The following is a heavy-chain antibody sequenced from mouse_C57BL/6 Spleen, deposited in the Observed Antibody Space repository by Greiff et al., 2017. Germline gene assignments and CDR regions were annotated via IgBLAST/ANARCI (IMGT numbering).Heavy chain of an antibody. CDR3: AREGDDYTWFAC. Sequence: EVKVVESGGGLVKPGGSLKLSCAASGFTFSSYAMSWVRQTPEKRLEWVATISDGGSYTYYPDNVKGRFTISRDNAKNNLYLQMSHLKSEDTAMYYCAREGDDYTWFACWGQGTLVTVSA. D-gene: IGHD2-4*01. CDR2: ISDGGSYT. V-gene: IGHV5-4*01. CDR1: GFTFSSYA. J-gene: IGHJ3*01.